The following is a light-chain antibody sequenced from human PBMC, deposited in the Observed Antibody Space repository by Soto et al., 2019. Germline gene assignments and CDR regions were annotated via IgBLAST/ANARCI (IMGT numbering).Light chain of an antibody. J-gene: IGLJ2*01. CDR2: DVS. Sequence: QSALTQPASVSGSLGQSITISCTGTSTDIGAYDFVYWYQHHPGKAPKLLIHDVSSRPSGISNRFSGSKSGNTASLTISGLQAEDEADYYCSSYTSSSLLDVFGGGTKLTVL. CDR3: SSYTSSSLLDV. CDR1: STDIGAYDF. V-gene: IGLV2-14*03.